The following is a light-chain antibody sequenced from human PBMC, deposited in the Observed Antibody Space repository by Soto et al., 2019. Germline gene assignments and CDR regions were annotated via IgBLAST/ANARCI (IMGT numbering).Light chain of an antibody. CDR1: QSVSSSD. CDR2: GAS. CDR3: QQYDSSPLYT. Sequence: EIVLTQCPGTMSLSPGERATLSCRASQSVSSSDLAWYQQKPGQAPRLLSYGASSRATSIPDRFSGSGYGTDFTLTISRLEPEDFAVYYCQQYDSSPLYTFGQGTKLEIK. J-gene: IGKJ2*01. V-gene: IGKV3-20*01.